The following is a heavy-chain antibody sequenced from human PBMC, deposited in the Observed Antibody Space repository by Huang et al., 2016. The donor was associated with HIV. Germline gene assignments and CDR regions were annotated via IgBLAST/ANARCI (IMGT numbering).Heavy chain of an antibody. CDR3: ARVRCSSTSCYGMDV. Sequence: QVQLVQSGAEVKKPGASVTVSCKSSGYTFTSYYMHWVRQAPGQGLEWMGIINPSGGSTSYAQKFQGRVTMTRDTSTSTVYMELSSLRSEDTAVYYCARVRCSSTSCYGMDVWGQGTTVTVSS. CDR2: INPSGGST. D-gene: IGHD2-2*01. V-gene: IGHV1-46*01. J-gene: IGHJ6*02. CDR1: GYTFTSYY.